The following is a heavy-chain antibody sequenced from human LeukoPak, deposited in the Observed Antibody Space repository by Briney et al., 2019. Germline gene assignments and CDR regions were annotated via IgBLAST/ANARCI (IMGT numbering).Heavy chain of an antibody. D-gene: IGHD3-22*01. J-gene: IGHJ4*02. V-gene: IGHV1-46*01. CDR1: GYTFTSYY. CDR2: INPSGGST. Sequence: GASVKVSCKASGYTFTSYYMHWVRQAPGQGLEWMGIINPSGGSTSYAQKFQGRVTMTRDTSISTAYMELSRLRSDDTAVYYCARADTYYYDSSGYPLDYWGQGTLVTVSS. CDR3: ARADTYYYDSSGYPLDY.